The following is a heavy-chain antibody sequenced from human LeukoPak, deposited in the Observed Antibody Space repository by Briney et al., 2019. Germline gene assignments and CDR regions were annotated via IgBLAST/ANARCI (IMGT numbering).Heavy chain of an antibody. CDR2: ISSNGGST. Sequence: GGSLRLSCSASGFTFSSYAMHWVRQAPGKGLEYVSAISSNGGSTYYADSVKGRFTISRDNSKNTLYLQMSSLRAEDTAVYYCVRDPSASRWYFDYWGQGTLVTVSS. CDR3: VRDPSASRWYFDY. V-gene: IGHV3-64D*06. D-gene: IGHD2-15*01. CDR1: GFTFSSYA. J-gene: IGHJ4*02.